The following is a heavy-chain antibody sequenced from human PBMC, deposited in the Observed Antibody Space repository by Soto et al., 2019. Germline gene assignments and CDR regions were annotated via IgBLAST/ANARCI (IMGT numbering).Heavy chain of an antibody. CDR2: MNPNSGNT. J-gene: IGHJ6*02. Sequence: GASVKVSCKASGYTFTSYDINWVRRATGQGLEWMGWMNPNSGNTGYAQKFQGRVTMTRNTSISTAYMELSSLRSEDTAVYYCARSRTPAAKYYYYYYGMDVWGQGTTVTVSS. V-gene: IGHV1-8*01. CDR3: ARSRTPAAKYYYYYYGMDV. D-gene: IGHD2-2*01. CDR1: GYTFTSYD.